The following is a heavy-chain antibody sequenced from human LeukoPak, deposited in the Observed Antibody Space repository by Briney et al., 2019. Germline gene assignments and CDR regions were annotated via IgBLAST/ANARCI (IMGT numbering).Heavy chain of an antibody. V-gene: IGHV4-4*07. CDR3: ARAHLGFDP. Sequence: SETLSLTCSVSGASISISSYYWNWMRQPAGKGLEWIGRIHTSGSTNYNPFLKSRVTMSIDTSKNQFSLELTSVTAAGTAVYYCARAHLGFDPWGQGALVTVSS. D-gene: IGHD3-16*01. CDR2: IHTSGST. J-gene: IGHJ5*02. CDR1: GASISISSYY.